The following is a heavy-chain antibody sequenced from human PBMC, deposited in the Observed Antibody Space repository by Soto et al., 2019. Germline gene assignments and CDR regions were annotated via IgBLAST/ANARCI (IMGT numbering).Heavy chain of an antibody. J-gene: IGHJ4*02. CDR3: ARVLLGSGTYYNTFDY. Sequence: VHLVQSGAEVKKPGASVKVSCKASGYTFTTYSMHWVRQAPGQTLEWMGWINAGNGYPKYSQKFQGRVTITRDTSASTGYMELSSLSSEDTAVYYCARVLLGSGTYYNTFDYWGQGTLVTVSS. D-gene: IGHD3-10*01. CDR2: INAGNGYP. V-gene: IGHV1-3*01. CDR1: GYTFTTYS.